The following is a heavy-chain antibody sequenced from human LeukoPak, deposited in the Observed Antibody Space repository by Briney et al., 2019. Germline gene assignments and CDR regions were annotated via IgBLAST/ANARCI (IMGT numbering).Heavy chain of an antibody. CDR2: IYTSGST. CDR3: VRGFTLFDP. J-gene: IGHJ5*02. CDR1: GGSISSGSYY. V-gene: IGHV4-61*02. D-gene: IGHD2/OR15-2a*01. Sequence: PSETLSLTCTVSGGSISSGSYYWSWIRQPAGKGLEWIGRIYTSGSTNYNPSLKSRVTISVDTSKNQFSLNLSSVTAADTALYYCVRGFTLFDPWGQGTLVTVSS.